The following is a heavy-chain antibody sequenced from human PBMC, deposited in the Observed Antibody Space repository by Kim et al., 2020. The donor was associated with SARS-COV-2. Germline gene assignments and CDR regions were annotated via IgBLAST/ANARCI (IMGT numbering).Heavy chain of an antibody. CDR3: ARGRYGDYD. CDR2: RGT. Sequence: RGTTYADTMTGRFTTSRDNAKNTLFRQMNSLRVEDTAVYYCARGRYGDYDWGQGTLVTVSS. V-gene: IGHV3-74*01. J-gene: IGHJ4*02. D-gene: IGHD4-17*01.